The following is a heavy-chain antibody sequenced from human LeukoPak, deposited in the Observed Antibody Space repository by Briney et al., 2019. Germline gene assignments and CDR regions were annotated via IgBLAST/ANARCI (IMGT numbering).Heavy chain of an antibody. V-gene: IGHV3-23*01. CDR1: GFTFSSYG. CDR2: ISGSGGST. J-gene: IGHJ4*02. CDR3: AKSPFKSYDYVWGSYRSPEFDY. D-gene: IGHD3-16*02. Sequence: GGSLRLSCAASGFTFSSYGMSWVRQAPGKGLEWVSGISGSGGSTYYADSVKGRFTISRDNSKNTLYLQMNSLRAEDTAVYYCAKSPFKSYDYVWGSYRSPEFDYWGQGTLVTVSS.